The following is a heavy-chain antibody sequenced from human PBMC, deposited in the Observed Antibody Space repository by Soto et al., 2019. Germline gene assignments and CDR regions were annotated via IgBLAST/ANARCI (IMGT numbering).Heavy chain of an antibody. CDR3: ARYGGTSIWYFDI. J-gene: IGHJ2*01. D-gene: IGHD2-15*01. Sequence: QVQLQQWGAGLLKPSETLSLTCTVYGASFAGYYWTWLRQSPGKGLEWIGAVSHSGIAKYNPSLGSRVTISLDTSNNQFSLAMTSVPAADTAVYYCARYGGTSIWYFDIWGCVTLVSVSS. CDR1: GASFAGYY. CDR2: VSHSGIA. V-gene: IGHV4-34*01.